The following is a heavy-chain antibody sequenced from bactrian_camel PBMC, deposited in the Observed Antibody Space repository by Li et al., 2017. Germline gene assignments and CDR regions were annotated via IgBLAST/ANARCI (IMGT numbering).Heavy chain of an antibody. CDR3: AVRGGGRCSAQRQRSDWEA. D-gene: IGHD4*01. CDR2: LFTGSGRT. J-gene: IGHJ4*01. Sequence: VQLVESGGGSVQTGESLRLSCARSKYPTSTNSMAWFRQSPGNEREGVAALFTGSGRTAYADSVKGRFTISRDNGKNMIVLQMNSLKPEDTGMYVCAVRGGGRCSAQRQRSDWEAWGQGTQVTVS. CDR1: KYPTSTNS. V-gene: IGHV3S54*01.